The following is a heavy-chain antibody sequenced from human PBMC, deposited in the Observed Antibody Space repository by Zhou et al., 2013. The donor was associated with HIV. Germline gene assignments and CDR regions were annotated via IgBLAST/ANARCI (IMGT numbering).Heavy chain of an antibody. CDR1: GDTLRGYS. D-gene: IGHD6-13*01. CDR3: ARDRTARIAAAGTDYYYYGMDV. Sequence: QVQLVQSGSEVKKPGSSVKVSCRASGDTLRGYSVTWVRQAPGQGLEWIGGIIPISGTANYVQKLQDRVTVTTDDSTGTTYMDLASLTSEDTAMYYCARDRTARIAAAGTDYYYYGMDVWGQGTTVTVSS. CDR2: IIPISGTA. J-gene: IGHJ6*02. V-gene: IGHV1-69*05.